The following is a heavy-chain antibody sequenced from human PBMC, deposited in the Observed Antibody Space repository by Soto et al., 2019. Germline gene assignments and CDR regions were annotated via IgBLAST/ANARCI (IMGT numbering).Heavy chain of an antibody. CDR3: ARAWHKCGGACYPAFDY. CDR1: GFTFGDYT. Sequence: HPGGSLRLSCTTSGFTFGDYTINWVRQVPGRGLEWVGFIRSKAYGGVTEYAASVKGRFTISRDDSQSIAYLQMDSLTIEDTGLYYCARAWHKCGGACYPAFDYWGQGAQVTVSS. V-gene: IGHV3-49*04. D-gene: IGHD2-21*02. J-gene: IGHJ4*02. CDR2: IRSKAYGGVT.